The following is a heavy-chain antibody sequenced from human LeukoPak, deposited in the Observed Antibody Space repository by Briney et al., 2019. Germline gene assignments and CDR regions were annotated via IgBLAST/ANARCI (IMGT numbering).Heavy chain of an antibody. CDR2: IWYDGSNK. J-gene: IGHJ3*02. CDR1: GFTFSSYG. CDR3: ARFYDSSGYYDADDAFDI. V-gene: IGHV3-33*01. D-gene: IGHD3-22*01. Sequence: PWGSLRLSCAASGFTFSSYGMHWVRQAPGKGLEWVAFIWYDGSNKYYADSVKGRFTISRDNSKNTLYLQMNSLRAEDTAVYYCARFYDSSGYYDADDAFDIWGQGTMVTVSS.